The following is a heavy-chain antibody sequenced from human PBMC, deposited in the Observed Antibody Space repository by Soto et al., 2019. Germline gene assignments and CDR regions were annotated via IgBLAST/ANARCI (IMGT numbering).Heavy chain of an antibody. CDR2: IYYSGST. Sequence: QVQLQESGPGLVKPSQTLSLTCTVSGGSISSGGYYWSWIRQHPGKGLEWIGYIYYSGSTYYNPSLKSRVTIPVDTSKNQFSLKLSSVTAADTAVYYCARAGGVDTAMVTDAFDIWGQGTMVTVSS. CDR1: GGSISSGGYY. D-gene: IGHD5-18*01. J-gene: IGHJ3*02. CDR3: ARAGGVDTAMVTDAFDI. V-gene: IGHV4-31*03.